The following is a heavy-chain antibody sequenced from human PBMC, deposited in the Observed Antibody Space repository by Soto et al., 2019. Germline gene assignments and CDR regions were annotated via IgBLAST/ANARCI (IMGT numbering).Heavy chain of an antibody. CDR3: ASSGYSSSWYHSY. CDR1: GGSFSGYY. Sequence: SETLSLTCAVYGGSFSGYYWSWIRQPPGKGLEWIGEINHSGSTNYNPSLKSRVTISVDTSKNQFSLKLSSVTAADTAVCYCASSGYSSSWYHSYWGQGTLVTVSS. CDR2: INHSGST. J-gene: IGHJ4*02. V-gene: IGHV4-34*01. D-gene: IGHD6-13*01.